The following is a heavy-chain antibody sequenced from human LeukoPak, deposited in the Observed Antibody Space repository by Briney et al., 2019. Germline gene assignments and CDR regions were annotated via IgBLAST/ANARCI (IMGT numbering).Heavy chain of an antibody. Sequence: SETLSLTCTVSGGSISSYYWSWIRQPPGKGLEWIGYIYYSGSTNYNPSLKSRVTISVDTSKNQFSLKLSSVTAADTAVYYCARRMEMATIAFDYWGQGTLVTVSS. J-gene: IGHJ4*02. CDR1: GGSISSYY. D-gene: IGHD5-24*01. CDR3: ARRMEMATIAFDY. CDR2: IYYSGST. V-gene: IGHV4-59*08.